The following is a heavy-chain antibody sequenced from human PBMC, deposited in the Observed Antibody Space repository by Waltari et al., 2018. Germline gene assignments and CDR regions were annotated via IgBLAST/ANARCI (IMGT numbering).Heavy chain of an antibody. D-gene: IGHD6-13*01. CDR3: ARGAIAAAGAFDI. J-gene: IGHJ3*02. CDR2: IWYDGSNK. Sequence: QVQLVESGGGVVQPGRSLSLPCAASGFTFHNSGMHWVRQAPGKGLEWVAVIWYDGSNKYYADSVKGRFTISRDNSKNTLYLQMNSLRAEDTAVYYCARGAIAAAGAFDIWGQGTMVTVSS. V-gene: IGHV3-33*01. CDR1: GFTFHNSG.